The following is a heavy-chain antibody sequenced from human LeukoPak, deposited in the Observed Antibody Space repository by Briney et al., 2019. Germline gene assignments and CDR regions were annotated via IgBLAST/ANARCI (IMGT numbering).Heavy chain of an antibody. CDR3: ARGKRITSFGVVELGFDP. CDR2: IYTSGST. CDR1: GGSISSYY. V-gene: IGHV4-4*07. J-gene: IGHJ5*02. D-gene: IGHD3-3*01. Sequence: SETLSLTCTVSGGSISSYYWSWIRQPAGKGLEWIGRIYTSGSTNYNPSLKSRVTMSVDTSKNQFSLKLSSVTAADTAVYYCARGKRITSFGVVELGFDPWGQGTLVTVSS.